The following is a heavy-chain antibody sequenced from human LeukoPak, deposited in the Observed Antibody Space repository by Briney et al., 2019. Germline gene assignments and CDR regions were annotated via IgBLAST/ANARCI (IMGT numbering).Heavy chain of an antibody. J-gene: IGHJ4*02. CDR2: ISVYNGNT. CDR3: AREKGDY. Sequence: GASVKVSCKASGYRFTSQGLSWARQAPGQRLEWMGWISVYNGNTIYAQNLQGRVTMTTDTSTSTGYMELRSLRSDDTAIYYCAREKGDYWGQGTRVTVSS. V-gene: IGHV1-18*01. CDR1: GYRFTSQG.